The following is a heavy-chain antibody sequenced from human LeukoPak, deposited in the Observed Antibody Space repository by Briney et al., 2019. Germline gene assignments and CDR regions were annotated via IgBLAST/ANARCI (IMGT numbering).Heavy chain of an antibody. J-gene: IGHJ4*02. CDR1: GDSISTYY. CDR3: VARHFSRARYYFDY. CDR2: IYHSGST. D-gene: IGHD2/OR15-2a*01. V-gene: IGHV4-59*01. Sequence: SETLSLTCAVSGDSISTYYWTWIRQPPGKGLEWIGDIYHSGSTNYNPSLKSRVTMSVDTSKNQFSLNLRSVTAADTALYYCVARHFSRARYYFDYWGQGTLVTVSS.